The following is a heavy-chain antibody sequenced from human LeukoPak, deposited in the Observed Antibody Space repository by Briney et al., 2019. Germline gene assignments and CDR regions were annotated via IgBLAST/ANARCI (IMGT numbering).Heavy chain of an antibody. V-gene: IGHV4-59*01. Sequence: SETLSLTCTVSGGSISSYYWSWIRQPPGKGLEWIGYIYYSRSTNYNPSLKSRVTISVGTSKNQFSLKLSSVTAADTAVYYCARDRPYGIAARYYNWFDPWGQGTLVTVSS. D-gene: IGHD6-6*01. CDR1: GGSISSYY. CDR2: IYYSRST. CDR3: ARDRPYGIAARYYNWFDP. J-gene: IGHJ5*02.